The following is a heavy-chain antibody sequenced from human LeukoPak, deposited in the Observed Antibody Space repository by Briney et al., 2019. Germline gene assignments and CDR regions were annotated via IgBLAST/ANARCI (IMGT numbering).Heavy chain of an antibody. CDR1: GGSFSGYY. J-gene: IGHJ5*02. Sequence: PSETLSLTCAVYGGSFSGYYWSWIRQPPGKELEWIGEINHSGSTDYNPSLKSRVTISIDKSKNHFSLKLTSVTAADTAIYYCARDTYNWNVDAFDPWGQGTLVTVSS. V-gene: IGHV4-34*01. D-gene: IGHD1-20*01. CDR3: ARDTYNWNVDAFDP. CDR2: INHSGST.